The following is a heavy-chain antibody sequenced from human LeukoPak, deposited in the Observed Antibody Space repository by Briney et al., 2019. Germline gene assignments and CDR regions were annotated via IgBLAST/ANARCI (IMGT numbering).Heavy chain of an antibody. Sequence: PSQTLSLTCTVSGDSISSGDYYWSWIRQPPGKGLEWIGYIYYSGNTYYNPSLQSRVTISVDTSKNQFSLKLSSVTAADTAVYYCARQGYGDYLFDYWGQGTLVTVSS. CDR3: ARQGYGDYLFDY. J-gene: IGHJ4*02. V-gene: IGHV4-30-4*08. D-gene: IGHD4-17*01. CDR1: GDSISSGDYY. CDR2: IYYSGNT.